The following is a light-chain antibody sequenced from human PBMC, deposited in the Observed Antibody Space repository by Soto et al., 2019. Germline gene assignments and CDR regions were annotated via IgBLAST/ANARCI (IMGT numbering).Light chain of an antibody. J-gene: IGLJ1*01. V-gene: IGLV2-14*01. CDR2: DVS. Sequence: QSVLTQPASVSGSPGQSITTSCTGTSSDVGGYNYVSWYRQHPGKAPKLMIYDVSNRPSGVSNRFSGSKSGNTASLTISGLQAEDEADYYCSSYTSSSTSFGTGTRSPS. CDR1: SSDVGGYNY. CDR3: SSYTSSSTS.